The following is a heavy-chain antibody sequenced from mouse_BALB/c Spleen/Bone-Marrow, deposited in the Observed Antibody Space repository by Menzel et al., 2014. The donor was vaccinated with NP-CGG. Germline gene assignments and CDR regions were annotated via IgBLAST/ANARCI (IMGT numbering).Heavy chain of an antibody. V-gene: IGHV4-1*02. D-gene: IGHD1-2*01. CDR2: INPESSTI. J-gene: IGHJ2*01. Sequence: EVKLVESGGGLVQPGGSPKLSCTVSGFDFSRYWMSWVRQAPGKGLQWIGEINPESSTINYTPSLKDKFIISRDNAKNTLYLQMSKVRSEDTALYYCTRLTYYGLTDYWGQGTTLTVSS. CDR3: TRLTYYGLTDY. CDR1: GFDFSRYW.